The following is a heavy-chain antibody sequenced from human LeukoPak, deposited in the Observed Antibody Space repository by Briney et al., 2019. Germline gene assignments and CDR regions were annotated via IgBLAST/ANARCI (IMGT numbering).Heavy chain of an antibody. CDR1: GGSFSGYY. CDR3: ASPEGY. Sequence: SETLPLTCAAYGGSFSGYYWSWIRQPPGKGLEWIGYIYYSGSTNYNPSLKSRVTISVDTSKNQFSLKLSSVTAADTAVYYCASPEGYWGQGTLVTVSS. J-gene: IGHJ4*02. V-gene: IGHV4-59*01. CDR2: IYYSGST.